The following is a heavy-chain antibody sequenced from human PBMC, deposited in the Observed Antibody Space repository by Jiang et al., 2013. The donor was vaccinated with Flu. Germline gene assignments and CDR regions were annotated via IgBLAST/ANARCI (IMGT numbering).Heavy chain of an antibody. D-gene: IGHD5-12*01. Sequence: ISYDGSNKYYADSVKGRFTISRDNSKNTLYLQMNSLRAEDTAVYYCAKAIVATTFDYWGQGTLVTVSS. CDR2: ISYDGSNK. V-gene: IGHV3-30*18. CDR3: AKAIVATTFDY. J-gene: IGHJ4*02.